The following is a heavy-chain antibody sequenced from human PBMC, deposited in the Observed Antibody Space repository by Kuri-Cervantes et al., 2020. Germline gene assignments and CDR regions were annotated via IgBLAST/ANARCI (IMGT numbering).Heavy chain of an antibody. CDR3: ARGPPMFDP. V-gene: IGHV4-38-2*02. Sequence: SETLSLTCTVSGYSISSGYFWGWSRQPPGKGLEWIASIYHSGTTYYNPSLKSRVTISVDTSKNQFSLKLSSVTAADTAVYYCARGPPMFDPWGQGTLVTVSS. J-gene: IGHJ5*02. CDR1: GYSISSGYF. CDR2: IYHSGTT.